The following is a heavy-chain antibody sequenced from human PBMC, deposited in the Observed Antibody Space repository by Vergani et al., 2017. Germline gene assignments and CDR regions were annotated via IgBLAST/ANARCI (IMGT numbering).Heavy chain of an antibody. CDR1: GFRFSSYG. J-gene: IGHJ4*02. CDR3: ARTLNWNYVFLDY. Sequence: QVQLVESGGGVVQPGRSLRLSCAASGFRFSSYGMNWVRQAPGKGLEWVAVIWYDGSNKYYADSVKGRFTISRDNSKNTLYLQMNSLRAEDTAVYYCARTLNWNYVFLDYWGQGTLVTVSS. D-gene: IGHD1-7*01. V-gene: IGHV3-30*19. CDR2: IWYDGSNK.